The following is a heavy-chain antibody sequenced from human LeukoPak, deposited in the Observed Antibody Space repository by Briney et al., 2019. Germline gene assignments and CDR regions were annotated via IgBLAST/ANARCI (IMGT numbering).Heavy chain of an antibody. CDR3: AKDHGSGSYHFDR. CDR1: GFIFSDVW. D-gene: IGHD3-10*01. Sequence: PGGSLRLSCAASGFIFSDVWMSWVRQAPGKGLEWVGRIKSKSDGGTVDYAAPVKGRFTISRDDSKNTLYLQMNSLKIEDTGVYYCAKDHGSGSYHFDRWGQGNLVTVSS. CDR2: IKSKSDGGTV. J-gene: IGHJ4*02. V-gene: IGHV3-15*01.